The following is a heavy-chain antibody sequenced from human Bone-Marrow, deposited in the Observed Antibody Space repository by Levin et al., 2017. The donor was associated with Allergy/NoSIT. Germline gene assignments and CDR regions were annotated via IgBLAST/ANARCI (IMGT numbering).Heavy chain of an antibody. CDR2: IYDTGTT. V-gene: IGHV4-31*03. CDR3: ATFASGQYNPPPDVFDI. CDR1: GGSISTAGYF. Sequence: PSQTLSLTCTVSGGSISTAGYFWSWIRQHPGKGLEWIGFIYDTGTTFYNPSLESRLSISIDTSKSQFSLKLSSVTAADSGVYFCATFASGQYNPPPDVFDIWGGETTVTVSS. J-gene: IGHJ3*02. D-gene: IGHD1-14*01.